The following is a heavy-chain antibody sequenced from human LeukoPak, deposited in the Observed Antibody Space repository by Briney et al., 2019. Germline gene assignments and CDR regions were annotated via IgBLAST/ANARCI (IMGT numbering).Heavy chain of an antibody. CDR3: AKDHGTNVYDPFDY. D-gene: IGHD2-8*01. CDR2: ISNGGAGT. CDR1: GFTFSRYW. Sequence: GGSLRLSCAASGFTFSRYWMNWVRQAPGKGLEWVSVISNGGAGTYYADSVKGRFTISRDNPKSTLYLQMSSLRAEDTAVYYCAKDHGTNVYDPFDYWGQGTLVTVSS. J-gene: IGHJ4*02. V-gene: IGHV3-23*01.